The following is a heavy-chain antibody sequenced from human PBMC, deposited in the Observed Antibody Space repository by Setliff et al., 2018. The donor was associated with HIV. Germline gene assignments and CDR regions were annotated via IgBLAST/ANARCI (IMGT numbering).Heavy chain of an antibody. Sequence: PSETLSLTCTVSGGSISSSSYYWGWIRQPPGKGLEWIGSIYYSGNTYYNPPLKSRVTIYVDTSKNQFSLKLSSVTAADTAVYYCARQHYYDSSGRNLMDVWGKGTTVTVSS. V-gene: IGHV4-39*01. J-gene: IGHJ6*03. CDR3: ARQHYYDSSGRNLMDV. CDR2: IYYSGNT. D-gene: IGHD3-22*01. CDR1: GGSISSSSYY.